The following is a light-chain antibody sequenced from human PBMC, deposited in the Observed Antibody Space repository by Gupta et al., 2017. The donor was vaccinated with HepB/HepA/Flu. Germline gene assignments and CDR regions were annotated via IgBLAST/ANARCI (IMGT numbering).Light chain of an antibody. CDR1: NTGYKS. Sequence: SYVLTQPPSVSVAPGETARITCGGTNTGYKSVHWYQQKPGQAPGLVVYNDINRPSGIPEQFSGSTSGNTATLTISRVDAGDEADYYCQAWHSTSDNPGVFGGGIRLTVL. V-gene: IGLV3-21*02. CDR2: NDI. CDR3: QAWHSTSDNPGV. J-gene: IGLJ3*02.